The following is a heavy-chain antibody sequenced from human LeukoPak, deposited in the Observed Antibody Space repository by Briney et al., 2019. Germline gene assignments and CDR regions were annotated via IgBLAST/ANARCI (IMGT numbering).Heavy chain of an antibody. Sequence: GGSLRLSCAASGFTFSSYSMNWVRPAPGKGLEWVSSISSSSSYIYYADSVKGRFTISRDNAKNSLYLQMNSLRAEDTAVYYCAKRSNYNGMDVWGQGTTVTVSS. CDR3: AKRSNYNGMDV. V-gene: IGHV3-21*01. J-gene: IGHJ6*02. CDR1: GFTFSSYS. CDR2: ISSSSSYI. D-gene: IGHD4-11*01.